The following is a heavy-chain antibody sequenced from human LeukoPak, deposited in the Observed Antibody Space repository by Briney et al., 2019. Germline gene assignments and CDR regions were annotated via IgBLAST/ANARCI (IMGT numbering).Heavy chain of an antibody. D-gene: IGHD3-10*01. CDR2: INPKSGGT. V-gene: IGHV1-2*02. CDR3: ARAPLGGMVRGEYYLDS. CDR1: GYTFTGYY. Sequence: ASVKVSCKASGYTFTGYYMHWERQAPGQGLEWMGWINPKSGGTNYAQKFQGRVTMTRDTSISTAYMELSRLRSDDTAVYYCARAPLGGMVRGEYYLDSWGQGTLVTVSS. J-gene: IGHJ4*02.